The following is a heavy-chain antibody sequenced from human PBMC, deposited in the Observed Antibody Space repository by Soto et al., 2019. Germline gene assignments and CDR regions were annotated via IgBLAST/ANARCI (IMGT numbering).Heavy chain of an antibody. CDR3: ARHDGSGWPFDY. J-gene: IGHJ4*02. Sequence: EFLKTLGRGSGNSLTCLWIGLVRQVPGKGLEWMGMIYPCDSDTRYSPSFQGQVTISAHKSISTAYLQWSSLKASATAMYYCARHDGSGWPFDYWGQGTLVTVSS. CDR1: GNSLTCLW. D-gene: IGHD6-19*01. CDR2: IYPCDSDT. V-gene: IGHV5-51*01.